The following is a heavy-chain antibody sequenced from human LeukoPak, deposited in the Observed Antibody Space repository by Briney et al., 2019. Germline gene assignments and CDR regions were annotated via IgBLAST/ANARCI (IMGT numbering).Heavy chain of an antibody. J-gene: IGHJ6*02. V-gene: IGHV1-2*02. CDR2: INPNSGGT. D-gene: IGHD4-11*01. CDR3: ARDLKSGNYGLGYYYGMDV. Sequence: ASVKVSCKASGYTFTGYYMHWVRQAPGQGLEWMGWINPNSGGTNYAQKFQGRVTMTRDTSISTAYMELSRLRSDDTAVYYCARDLKSGNYGLGYYYGMDVWCQGTTVTVSS. CDR1: GYTFTGYY.